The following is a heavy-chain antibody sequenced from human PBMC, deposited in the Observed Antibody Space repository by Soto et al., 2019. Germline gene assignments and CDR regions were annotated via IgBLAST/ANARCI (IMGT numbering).Heavy chain of an antibody. J-gene: IGHJ3*02. V-gene: IGHV3-7*03. CDR3: ARDPEYTGSLYYDAFDI. Sequence: VGSLRLSCVASGFTFDKIWMTWVRRAPGKGLEWVANIKQDGGEKQYVDSVRGRFIISRDNLKKSLFLQMSSLRVEDTAIYYCARDPEYTGSLYYDAFDIWARGTLVTVSS. CDR1: GFTFDKIW. D-gene: IGHD3-3*01. CDR2: IKQDGGEK.